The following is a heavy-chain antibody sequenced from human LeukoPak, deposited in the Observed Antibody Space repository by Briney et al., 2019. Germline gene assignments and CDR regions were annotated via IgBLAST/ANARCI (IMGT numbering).Heavy chain of an antibody. V-gene: IGHV3-43*02. J-gene: IGHJ1*01. D-gene: IGHD2-2*01. Sequence: GGSLRLSCAASGFTFDEFAMHWVRQAPGKGLEWVSFVSGDGGRTDYADSVKGRFTISRDNSKNSLYLQMNSLTAEDTAFYFCARDRMSRAPTHFHHWGQGTLVTVSA. CDR1: GFTFDEFA. CDR2: VSGDGGRT. CDR3: ARDRMSRAPTHFHH.